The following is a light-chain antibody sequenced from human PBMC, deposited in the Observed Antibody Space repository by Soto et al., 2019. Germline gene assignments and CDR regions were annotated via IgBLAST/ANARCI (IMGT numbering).Light chain of an antibody. J-gene: IGKJ5*01. CDR1: QSINTW. CDR3: QQYSTFPVT. CDR2: EAS. Sequence: DIQMTQSPSTLSASVGDRVTITCRASQSINTWLAWFQQRPGEAPKVLIYEASNLERGVPSRFSGSGSGTEFTLTISSLQPDDFATYYCQQYSTFPVTFGQGTRLEIK. V-gene: IGKV1-5*03.